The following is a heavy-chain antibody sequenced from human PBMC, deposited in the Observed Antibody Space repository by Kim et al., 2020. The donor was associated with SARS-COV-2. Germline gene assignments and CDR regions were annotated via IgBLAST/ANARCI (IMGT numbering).Heavy chain of an antibody. Sequence: GGSLRLSCAASGFTFSSYGMHWVRQAPGKGLEWVAVISYDGSNKYYADSVKGRFTISRDNSKNTLYLQMNSLRAEDTAVYYCAKVAYDFWSDPSGMDVWGQGTTVTVSS. CDR3: AKVAYDFWSDPSGMDV. CDR2: ISYDGSNK. V-gene: IGHV3-30*18. CDR1: GFTFSSYG. J-gene: IGHJ6*02. D-gene: IGHD3-3*01.